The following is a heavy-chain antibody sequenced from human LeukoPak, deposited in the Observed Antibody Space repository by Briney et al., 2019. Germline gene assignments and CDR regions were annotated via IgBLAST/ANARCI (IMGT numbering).Heavy chain of an antibody. J-gene: IGHJ1*01. CDR1: GFTFSDYY. D-gene: IGHD6-19*01. CDR2: ISSSGSTI. Sequence: GGSLRLSCAASGFTFSDYYMSWIRQAPGKGLEWVSYISSSGSTIYYADSVKGRFTIPRDNAKNSLYLQMNSLRAEDTAVYYCARGRYSSGWYKGAEYFQHWGQGTLVTVSS. CDR3: ARGRYSSGWYKGAEYFQH. V-gene: IGHV3-11*04.